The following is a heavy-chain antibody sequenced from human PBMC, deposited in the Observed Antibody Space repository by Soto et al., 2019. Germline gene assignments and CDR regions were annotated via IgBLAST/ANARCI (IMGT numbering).Heavy chain of an antibody. D-gene: IGHD3-10*01. J-gene: IGHJ6*02. CDR2: IKQDGSEK. Sequence: GGSLRLSCAASGFTFSSYWMSWVRQAPGKGLEWVANIKQDGSEKYYVDSVKGRFTISRDNAKNSLYLQMNSLRAEDTAVYYCARISGELDYYYYYGMDVWGQGTTVTVSS. CDR1: GFTFSSYW. V-gene: IGHV3-7*03. CDR3: ARISGELDYYYYYGMDV.